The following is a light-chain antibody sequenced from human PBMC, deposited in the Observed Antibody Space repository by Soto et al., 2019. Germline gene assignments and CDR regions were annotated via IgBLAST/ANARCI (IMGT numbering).Light chain of an antibody. Sequence: EIVMTQSPATLSVSPGESATLSCRASQTVLTNLAWYQQKPGQAPRLLIYGASTRATAIPARFSGSGSATEFTLTISSLQSEDFAVYYCQQYKNWPLFGQGTRLEIK. CDR2: GAS. CDR1: QTVLTN. V-gene: IGKV3-15*01. J-gene: IGKJ5*01. CDR3: QQYKNWPL.